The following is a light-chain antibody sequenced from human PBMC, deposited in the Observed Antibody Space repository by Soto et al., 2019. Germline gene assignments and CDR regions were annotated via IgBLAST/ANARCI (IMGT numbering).Light chain of an antibody. V-gene: IGKV3-15*01. Sequence: EIVMTQSPATLSVSPGERATLSCRASPSVSSNLAWYQQKPGQTPKLHIYVASTRATGIPARFSGSGSGTEFTLTISSLQSEDFAVYYCQQYNVWPLTFGGGTKVEFK. CDR3: QQYNVWPLT. CDR1: PSVSSN. J-gene: IGKJ4*01. CDR2: VAS.